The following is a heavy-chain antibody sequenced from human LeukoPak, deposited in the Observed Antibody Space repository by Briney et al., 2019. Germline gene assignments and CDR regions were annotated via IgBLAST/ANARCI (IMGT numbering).Heavy chain of an antibody. Sequence: ASVKVSGKASGYTFTSYGISWVRQAPGQGLEWMGWISAYNGNTNYAQKLQGRVTMTTDTSTSTAYMELRSLRSDDTAVYYCARDNGYLVATPLGYYYGMDVWGQGTTVTVSS. V-gene: IGHV1-18*01. D-gene: IGHD5-12*01. CDR1: GYTFTSYG. J-gene: IGHJ6*02. CDR2: ISAYNGNT. CDR3: ARDNGYLVATPLGYYYGMDV.